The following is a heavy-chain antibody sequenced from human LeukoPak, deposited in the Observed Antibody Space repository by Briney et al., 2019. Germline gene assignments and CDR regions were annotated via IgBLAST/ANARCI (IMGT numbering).Heavy chain of an antibody. CDR3: ARGKIVPPNIAHAFDI. V-gene: IGHV1-69*04. D-gene: IGHD2-15*01. CDR2: IIPVLGVS. Sequence: SVKVSCKASGGSFSSYVITWVRQAPGQGLEWMGRIIPVLGVSNFAQKFQGRVTITADKSTSTAYMELSSLRSEDTAVYYCARGKIVPPNIAHAFDIWGQGTMVTVSS. J-gene: IGHJ3*02. CDR1: GGSFSSYV.